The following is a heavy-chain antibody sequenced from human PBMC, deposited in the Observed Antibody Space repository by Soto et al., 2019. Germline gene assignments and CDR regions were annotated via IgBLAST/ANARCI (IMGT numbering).Heavy chain of an antibody. Sequence: QVQLVESGGGVVQPGRSLRLSCAASGFTFSSYGMHWVRQAPGKGLEWVAVISYDGSNKYYADSVKGRFTISRDNSKNTLYLQMNSLRAQDTAVYYCAKELGSYSSSYYYGMDVWGQGTTVTVSS. CDR1: GFTFSSYG. CDR3: AKELGSYSSSYYYGMDV. J-gene: IGHJ6*02. V-gene: IGHV3-30*18. D-gene: IGHD6-6*01. CDR2: ISYDGSNK.